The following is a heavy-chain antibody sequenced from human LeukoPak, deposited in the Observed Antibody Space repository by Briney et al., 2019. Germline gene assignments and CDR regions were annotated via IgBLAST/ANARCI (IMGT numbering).Heavy chain of an antibody. Sequence: GGSLRLSCAASGFTFSSYAMSWVRQAPGKGLEWVSAISDSGGSTYYADSVKGRFTISRDNSKNTLYLQMNSLRAEDTAVYYCAKENGYCSGGSCYPYYYYGMDVWGQGTTVTVSS. CDR1: GFTFSSYA. J-gene: IGHJ6*02. D-gene: IGHD2-15*01. CDR3: AKENGYCSGGSCYPYYYYGMDV. CDR2: ISDSGGST. V-gene: IGHV3-23*01.